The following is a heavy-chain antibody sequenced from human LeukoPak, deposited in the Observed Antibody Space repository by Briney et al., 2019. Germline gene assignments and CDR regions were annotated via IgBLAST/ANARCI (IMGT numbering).Heavy chain of an antibody. D-gene: IGHD1-20*01. CDR2: IYTGAST. V-gene: IGHV4-61*02. Sequence: PSQTLSLTCTVSGGAISSGSYDGSWIRQPAGKGLELIGRIYTGASTNYNPSLKSRVTISVDTSQTQSSLTLSSVNAAATAVYYCARDLEVTGTTSYYYSYMDVWGKGTTVTMSS. CDR3: ARDLEVTGTTSYYYSYMDV. J-gene: IGHJ6*03. CDR1: GGAISSGSYD.